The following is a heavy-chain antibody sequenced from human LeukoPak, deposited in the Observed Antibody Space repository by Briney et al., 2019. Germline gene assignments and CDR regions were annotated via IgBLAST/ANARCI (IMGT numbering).Heavy chain of an antibody. CDR3: AKDPYCGGDCYYFDY. V-gene: IGHV3-23*01. Sequence: GGSLRLSCAASGFTFSSYAMSWVRRAPGKGLEWVSAISGSGGSTYYADSVKGRFTISRGNSKNTLYLQMNSLRAEDTAVYYCAKDPYCGGDCYYFDYWGQGTLVTVSS. D-gene: IGHD2-21*02. CDR1: GFTFSSYA. J-gene: IGHJ4*02. CDR2: ISGSGGST.